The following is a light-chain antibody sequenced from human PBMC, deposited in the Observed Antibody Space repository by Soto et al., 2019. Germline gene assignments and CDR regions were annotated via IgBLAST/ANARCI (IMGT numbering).Light chain of an antibody. Sequence: QSVLTQPASVSGSPGQSITISCIGTSSDVGSYNLVSWYQQHPGKAPKVLIYEVSERPSGVSNRCSGSKSGNTASLTISGLQAEDEAEYYCCSYAGSRTHVLFGGGTQLTVL. V-gene: IGLV2-23*02. CDR2: EVS. J-gene: IGLJ7*01. CDR3: CSYAGSRTHVL. CDR1: SSDVGSYNL.